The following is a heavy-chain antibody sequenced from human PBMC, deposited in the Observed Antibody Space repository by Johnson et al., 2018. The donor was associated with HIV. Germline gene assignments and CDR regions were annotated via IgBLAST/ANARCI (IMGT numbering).Heavy chain of an antibody. CDR3: ARHQLLVHDVFDI. V-gene: IGHV3-7*05. Sequence: VQLVESGGGLVHPGGSLRLSCAASGFTFSSYWMSWVRQAPGRGLEWLANIKQDGSEKDYVDSVKGRFTISRDNAKNSMYLQMNSLRADDTAVYYCARHQLLVHDVFDIWGQGTMVTVSS. CDR1: GFTFSSYW. D-gene: IGHD1-1*01. CDR2: IKQDGSEK. J-gene: IGHJ3*02.